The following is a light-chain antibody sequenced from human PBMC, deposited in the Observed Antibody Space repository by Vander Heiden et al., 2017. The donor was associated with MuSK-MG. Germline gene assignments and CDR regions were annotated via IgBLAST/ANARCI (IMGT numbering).Light chain of an antibody. CDR3: QHYKNWPPST. J-gene: IGKJ2*01. V-gene: IGKV3-15*01. CDR2: GAS. CDR1: QSVSSN. Sequence: EIVMTQSPATLSVSPGERATLSCRASQSVSSNLAWYQQKPGHAPRLLIYGASTRATGTPARFSGSGYGTEFTLTISIRQLEDFAVYYCQHYKNWPPSTFGQGTKVEIK.